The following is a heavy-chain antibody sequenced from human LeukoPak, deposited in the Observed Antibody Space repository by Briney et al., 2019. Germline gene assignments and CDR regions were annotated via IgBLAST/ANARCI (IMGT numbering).Heavy chain of an antibody. CDR3: AKPQGDYSSDYYGLHAFDI. CDR1: GFTFSSYA. J-gene: IGHJ3*02. Sequence: GGSLRLSCAASGFTFSSYAMSWVRQAPGKGLEWVSSVSGSGGNTYYTDSVKGRFTISRDNFKNTLYMEMNSLRAEDKAVYFCAKPQGDYSSDYYGLHAFDIWGQGTMVTVSS. V-gene: IGHV3-23*01. D-gene: IGHD3-10*01. CDR2: VSGSGGNT.